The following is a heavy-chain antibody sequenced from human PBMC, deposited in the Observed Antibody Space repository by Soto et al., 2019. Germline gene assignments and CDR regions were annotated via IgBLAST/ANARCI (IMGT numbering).Heavy chain of an antibody. Sequence: ASVKCCCKASGYTFTGYYMHLVRQAPGQGLDWMGWINPNSGGTNYAQKFQGWVTMTRDTSISTAYMELSRLRSDDTAVYYCAREGGYCSSTSCSDEDYYYYYGMDVWGQGTTVTVSS. CDR2: INPNSGGT. CDR3: AREGGYCSSTSCSDEDYYYYYGMDV. CDR1: GYTFTGYY. J-gene: IGHJ6*02. D-gene: IGHD2-2*01. V-gene: IGHV1-2*04.